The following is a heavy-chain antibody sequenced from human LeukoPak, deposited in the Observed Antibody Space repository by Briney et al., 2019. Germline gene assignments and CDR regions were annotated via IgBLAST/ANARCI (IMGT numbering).Heavy chain of an antibody. D-gene: IGHD1-26*01. Sequence: PGGSLRLSCAASGFTVSSNYMSWVRQAPGKGLEWVSLIYSGGDTYYADSVKGRFTISRDNSKNTLYLQMNSLRAEDTAVYYCARDGSGSYLNWFDPWGQGTLVTVSS. CDR1: GFTVSSNY. CDR2: IYSGGDT. J-gene: IGHJ5*02. CDR3: ARDGSGSYLNWFDP. V-gene: IGHV3-53*01.